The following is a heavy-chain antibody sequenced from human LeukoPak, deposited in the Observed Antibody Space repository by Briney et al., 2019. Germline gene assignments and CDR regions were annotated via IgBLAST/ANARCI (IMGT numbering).Heavy chain of an antibody. CDR2: IYTSGST. CDR3: ARDGDFASSWDPLSNFDY. J-gene: IGHJ4*02. D-gene: IGHD6-13*01. Sequence: SETLSLTCTVSGGSISSYYWSWIRQPAGKGLEWIGRIYTSGSTNYNPSLKSRVTMSVDTSKNQFSLKLSSVTAADTAVYYCARDGDFASSWDPLSNFDYWGRGTLVTVSS. CDR1: GGSISSYY. V-gene: IGHV4-4*07.